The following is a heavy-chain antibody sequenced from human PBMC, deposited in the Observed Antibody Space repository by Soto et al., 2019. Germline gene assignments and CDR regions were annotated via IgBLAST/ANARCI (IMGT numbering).Heavy chain of an antibody. Sequence: GESLKISCKGSGYSFTSYWISWVRQMPGKGLEWMGRIDPSDSYTNYSPSFQGHVTISADKSISTAYLQWSSLKASDTAMYYCARQTGIAVAGPHYYYGMDVWGQGTTVTVSS. D-gene: IGHD6-19*01. CDR2: IDPSDSYT. CDR1: GYSFTSYW. CDR3: ARQTGIAVAGPHYYYGMDV. V-gene: IGHV5-10-1*01. J-gene: IGHJ6*02.